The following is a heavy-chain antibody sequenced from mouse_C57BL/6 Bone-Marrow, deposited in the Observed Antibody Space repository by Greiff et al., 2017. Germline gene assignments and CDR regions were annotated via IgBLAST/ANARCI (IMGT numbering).Heavy chain of an antibody. CDR2: IHPNSGST. Sequence: QVQLQQPGAELVKPGASVKLSCKASGYTFTSYWMHWVKQRPGHGLEWIGMIHPNSGSTNYNEKFKSKATLTVDKSSSTAYMQLSSLTSEDSAVDYCARRPYYYPYWYFDVWGTGTTVTVSS. V-gene: IGHV1-64*01. CDR3: ARRPYYYPYWYFDV. J-gene: IGHJ1*03. CDR1: GYTFTSYW. D-gene: IGHD2-10*01.